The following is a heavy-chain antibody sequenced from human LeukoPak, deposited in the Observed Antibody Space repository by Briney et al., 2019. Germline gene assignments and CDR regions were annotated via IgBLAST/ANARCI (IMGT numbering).Heavy chain of an antibody. D-gene: IGHD6-19*01. CDR1: GFTFSDYY. V-gene: IGHV3-11*01. Sequence: GGSLRLSCAASGFTFSDYYMGWIRQAPGKGLEWVSYISSSGSTIYYADSVKGRFTISRDNAKNSLYLQMNSLRAEDTAVYYCARDRLVARGSSGQDAFDIWGQGTMVTVSS. CDR2: ISSSGSTI. CDR3: ARDRLVARGSSGQDAFDI. J-gene: IGHJ3*02.